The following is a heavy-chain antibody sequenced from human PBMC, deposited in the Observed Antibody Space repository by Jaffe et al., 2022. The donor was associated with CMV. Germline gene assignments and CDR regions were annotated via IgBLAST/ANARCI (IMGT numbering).Heavy chain of an antibody. CDR3: ARRSFDWLSPGYYYMDV. V-gene: IGHV5-10-1*03. CDR2: IDPSDSYT. Sequence: EVQLVQSGAEVKKPGESLRISCKGSGYSFTSYWISWVRQMPGKGLEWMGRIDPSDSYTNYSPSFQGHVTISADKSISTAYLQWSSLKASDTAMYYCARRSFDWLSPGYYYMDVWGKGTTVTVSS. D-gene: IGHD3-9*01. J-gene: IGHJ6*03. CDR1: GYSFTSYW.